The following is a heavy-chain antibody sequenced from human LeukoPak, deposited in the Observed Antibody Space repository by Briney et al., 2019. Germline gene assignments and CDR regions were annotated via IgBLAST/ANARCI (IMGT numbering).Heavy chain of an antibody. CDR3: ARSTGYYPGSRKLFGY. J-gene: IGHJ4*02. Sequence: SETLSLTCAVDGGSLSPYYWSWIRQPPGKGLEWTGEISPSGTTNYNPPLKSRVTMSLETSKNQFSLELSSVTAADAAVYYCARSTGYYPGSRKLFGYWGQGTLVTVSS. CDR1: GGSLSPYY. CDR2: ISPSGTT. V-gene: IGHV4-34*01. D-gene: IGHD3-10*01.